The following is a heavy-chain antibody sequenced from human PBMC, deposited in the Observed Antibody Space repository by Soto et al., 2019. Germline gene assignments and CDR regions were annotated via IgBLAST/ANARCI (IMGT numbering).Heavy chain of an antibody. CDR3: ARDSPSSSSRVY. CDR2: INPSGGST. Sequence: QVQLVQSGAEVKKPGASVKVSCKASGYTFTSYYMHWVRQAPGQGLAWMGIINPSGGSTSSAQKFQGRVTMTRDTSTSTVYMELSSLRSDDTAVYYCARDSPSSSSRVYCGQGTLVTVSS. V-gene: IGHV1-46*03. CDR1: GYTFTSYY. J-gene: IGHJ4*02. D-gene: IGHD6-6*01.